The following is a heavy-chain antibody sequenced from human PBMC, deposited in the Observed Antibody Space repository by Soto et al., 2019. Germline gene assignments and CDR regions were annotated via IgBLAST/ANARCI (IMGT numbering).Heavy chain of an antibody. Sequence: QAQVVQSGAEVKKPGASVKASSKASGITYTTYATHSVRQAPGQGLEWMGWINTGNGNTRYSQRFQGRVTLTTDTSARTAYMDLSSLTCEDTAVYFCARAISGYVTWGQGTLITVS. D-gene: IGHD5-12*01. CDR1: GITYTTYA. V-gene: IGHV1-3*04. CDR2: INTGNGNT. CDR3: ARAISGYVT. J-gene: IGHJ5*02.